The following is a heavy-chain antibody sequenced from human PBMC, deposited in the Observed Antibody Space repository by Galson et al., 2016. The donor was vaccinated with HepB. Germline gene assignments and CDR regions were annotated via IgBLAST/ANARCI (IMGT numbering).Heavy chain of an antibody. CDR1: GFTFSLYA. CDR2: ISGTGRRI. J-gene: IGHJ4*02. D-gene: IGHD6-13*01. CDR3: AKDHTSSWFD. Sequence: SLRLSCAASGFTFSLYAMNWVRQAPGKGLEWVASISGTGRRINYADSVKGRFTISRDNSENTVSLQMSTLRVDDTAVYFCAKDHTSSWFDWGQGTLVAVSS. V-gene: IGHV3-23*01.